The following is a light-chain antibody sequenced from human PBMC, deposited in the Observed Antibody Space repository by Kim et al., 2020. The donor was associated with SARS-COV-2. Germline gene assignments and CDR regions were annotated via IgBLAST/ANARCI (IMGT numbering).Light chain of an antibody. Sequence: QSVLTQSPSASGTPGQRVTISCSGSSSNIGSNTVNWYQQLPGTAPKLLIYSNNQRPSGVPDRFSGSKSGTSASLAISGLQSEDEAEYFCAAWDNSLNGRYVLDLGPRSPS. CDR1: SSNIGSNT. CDR3: AAWDNSLNGRYV. V-gene: IGLV1-44*01. J-gene: IGLJ1*01. CDR2: SNN.